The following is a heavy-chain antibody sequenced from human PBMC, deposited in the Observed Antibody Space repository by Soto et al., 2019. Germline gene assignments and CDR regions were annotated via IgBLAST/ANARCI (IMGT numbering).Heavy chain of an antibody. CDR1: GFTFSSYA. CDR3: ARDLPPYSSGYYYPIF. D-gene: IGHD3-22*01. V-gene: IGHV3-30-3*01. J-gene: IGHJ4*02. Sequence: QVQLVESGGGVVQPGRSLRLSCAASGFTFSSYAMHWVRQAPGKGLEWVAVISYDGSNKYYADSVKGRFTISRDNSKNTLYLQMNSLRAEDTAVYYCARDLPPYSSGYYYPIFWGQGTLVTVSS. CDR2: ISYDGSNK.